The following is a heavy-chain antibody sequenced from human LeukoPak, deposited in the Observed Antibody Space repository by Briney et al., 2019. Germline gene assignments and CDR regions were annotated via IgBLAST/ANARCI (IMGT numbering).Heavy chain of an antibody. CDR3: AREGSSWSFDY. Sequence: PSETLSLTCTVSGGSIRGSDSYWGWIRQPPGKGLERIGYIYHSGSTYYNPSLKSRVTISVDRSKNQFSLKLSSVTAADTAVYYCAREGSSWSFDYWGQGTLVTVSS. D-gene: IGHD6-13*01. V-gene: IGHV4-39*07. CDR2: IYHSGST. J-gene: IGHJ4*02. CDR1: GGSIRGSDSY.